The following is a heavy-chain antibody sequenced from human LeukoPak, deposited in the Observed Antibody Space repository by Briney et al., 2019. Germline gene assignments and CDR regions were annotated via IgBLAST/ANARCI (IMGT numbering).Heavy chain of an antibody. CDR2: IYNSGGT. J-gene: IGHJ3*02. CDR1: GASIRSYD. Sequence: SETQSLTCAVSGASIRSYDWSWIRQPPGKGLEWIGGIYNSGGTNDNPSLKSRVSISLDTSKNQFSLTLTSVTAADTAVYFCARDRPAEKMSVWFGGPPAGLDPFDIWGQGKMVIVSS. CDR3: ARDRPAEKMSVWFGGPPAGLDPFDI. D-gene: IGHD3-10*01. V-gene: IGHV4-59*01.